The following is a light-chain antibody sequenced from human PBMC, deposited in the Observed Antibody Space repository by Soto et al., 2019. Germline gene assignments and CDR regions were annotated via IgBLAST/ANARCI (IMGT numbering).Light chain of an antibody. J-gene: IGKJ4*01. CDR1: QSISNS. Sequence: DIQMTQSPSTRSASVGDRVTMTCRASQSISNSLAWYQQQPGKAPKLLIYRASALQSGVPSRFSGSGSGTEFTLTNDSLQPDDFATFYCQQYRTFPLTFGGGTRVDIK. V-gene: IGKV1-5*03. CDR3: QQYRTFPLT. CDR2: RAS.